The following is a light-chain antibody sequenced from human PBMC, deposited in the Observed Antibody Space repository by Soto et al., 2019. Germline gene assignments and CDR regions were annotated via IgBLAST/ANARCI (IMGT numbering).Light chain of an antibody. CDR3: QQYNNWPLT. CDR1: QSVGRS. CDR2: GAS. Sequence: EIVMTQSPATLSVSPGERVTLSCRASQSVGRSLAWYQQKAGQAPRLLIYGASTRATGTPVRFSGSGSGTEFTLTISSLQSEDFVVYYCQQYNNWPLTFGGGTKVDIK. J-gene: IGKJ4*01. V-gene: IGKV3-15*01.